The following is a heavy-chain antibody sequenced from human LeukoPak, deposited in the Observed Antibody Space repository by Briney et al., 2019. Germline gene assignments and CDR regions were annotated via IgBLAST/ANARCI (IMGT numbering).Heavy chain of an antibody. D-gene: IGHD3-16*01. J-gene: IGHJ5*02. CDR1: GFIFGNYD. Sequence: PGGSLRLSCAASGFIFGNYDMSWVRQAPGKGLEWVSGSGSGGGTYYANSVKGRFTISRDNSKNTLYLQMNSLRAEDTAIYYCAKAHSVSAPRCFDPWGQGTLVTVSS. CDR3: AKAHSVSAPRCFDP. V-gene: IGHV3-23*01. CDR2: SGSGGGT.